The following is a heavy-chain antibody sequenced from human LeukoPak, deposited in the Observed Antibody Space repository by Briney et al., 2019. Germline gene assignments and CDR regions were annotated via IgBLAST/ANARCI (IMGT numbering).Heavy chain of an antibody. CDR1: GYTFTSYG. J-gene: IGHJ3*02. CDR3: ARVESGSPQPAFDI. CDR2: ISAYNGNT. Sequence: ASVKVSCKASGYTFTSYGISWVRQAPGQGLEWMGWISAYNGNTNYAQKLQGRVTMTTDTSTSTAYMELRSLRSDDTAVYYCARVESGSPQPAFDIWGQGTMVTVSS. V-gene: IGHV1-18*01. D-gene: IGHD1-26*01.